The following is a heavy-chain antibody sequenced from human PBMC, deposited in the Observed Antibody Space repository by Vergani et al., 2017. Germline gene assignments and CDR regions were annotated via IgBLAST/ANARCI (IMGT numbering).Heavy chain of an antibody. CDR1: GFTSSYYG. Sequence: QVHLVESGGGVVQPGRSLRLSCVVSGFTSSYYGMHWVRQAPGKGLEWVAVISYDGTQKYYADSVKGRFIISRDNSKSTLYLQMNSLRTEDTAVYYCATKSCGTPGCQIGYFREWGQGTLVTVSS. CDR2: ISYDGTQK. V-gene: IGHV3-30*03. CDR3: ATKSCGTPGCQIGYFRE. D-gene: IGHD1-1*01. J-gene: IGHJ1*01.